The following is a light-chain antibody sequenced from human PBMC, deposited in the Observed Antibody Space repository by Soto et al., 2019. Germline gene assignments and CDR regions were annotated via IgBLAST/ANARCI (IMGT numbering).Light chain of an antibody. Sequence: IPVTQSPTTLTQSPSARATSACGASQSIRTDLGWYQQKPGKAPKRLIYAASSLQSGVPSRFSGSGSGTEFTLTISSLQPEDFATYYCQQHNSSPPTFGQGTKVDIK. CDR2: AAS. V-gene: IGKV1-17*01. CDR3: QQHNSSPPT. J-gene: IGKJ1*01. CDR1: QSIRTD.